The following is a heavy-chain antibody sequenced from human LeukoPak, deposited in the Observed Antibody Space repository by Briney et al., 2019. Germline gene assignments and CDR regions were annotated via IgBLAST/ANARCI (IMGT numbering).Heavy chain of an antibody. J-gene: IGHJ4*02. Sequence: HSGGSLRLSCAASGFTFSSYWMHWVRQAPGKGLEWVSGISWNSGSIGYADSVKGRFTISRDNAKNSLYLQMNSLRAEDTALYYCAKSYRVYDSSGHADYWGQGTLVTVSS. D-gene: IGHD3-22*01. CDR2: ISWNSGSI. CDR3: AKSYRVYDSSGHADY. CDR1: GFTFSSYW. V-gene: IGHV3-9*01.